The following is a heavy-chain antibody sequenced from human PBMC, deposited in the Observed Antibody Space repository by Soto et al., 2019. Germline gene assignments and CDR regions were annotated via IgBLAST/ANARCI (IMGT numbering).Heavy chain of an antibody. D-gene: IGHD3-9*01. V-gene: IGHV1-3*01. CDR2: IKADNGKT. CDR1: GYTFTSFS. Sequence: QVQLVQSGAEVKKPGASVKVSCRASGYTFTSFSVHWVRQAPGQRLEWMGWIKADNGKTKYSQKFKGRATITMDTSASTAFMARSSVRSEDTALYYCARGGYFDLLIYADGMDVWGQGTTVTVSS. CDR3: ARGGYFDLLIYADGMDV. J-gene: IGHJ6*02.